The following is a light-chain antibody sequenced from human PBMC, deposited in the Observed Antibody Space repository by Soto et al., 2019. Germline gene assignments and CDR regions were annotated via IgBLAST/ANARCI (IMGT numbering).Light chain of an antibody. CDR1: TRDIGAYNL. CDR3: SSFTARSSLI. CDR2: EVR. J-gene: IGLJ2*01. V-gene: IGLV2-14*01. Sequence: QYALTQPASVSGSPGQSITIFCAGTTRDIGAYNLVSWYQQHPGRAPQLIIYEVRNRPSGSSFRFSGSKSGNTASLTISGLQAEDEADSYCSSFTARSSLIFGRGTKLTVL.